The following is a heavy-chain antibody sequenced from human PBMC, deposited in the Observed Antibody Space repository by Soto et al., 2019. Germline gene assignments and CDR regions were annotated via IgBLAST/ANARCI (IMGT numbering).Heavy chain of an antibody. Sequence: PSETLSLTCTVSGGSISSGGYYWSWIRQHPGKGLEWIGYIYYSGSTYYNPSLKSRVTISVDTSKNQFSLKLSSVTAADTAVYYCARDVRSGSTNWFDPWGQGTLVTVSS. CDR1: GGSISSGGYY. CDR2: IYYSGST. V-gene: IGHV4-31*03. J-gene: IGHJ5*02. CDR3: ARDVRSGSTNWFDP. D-gene: IGHD3-10*01.